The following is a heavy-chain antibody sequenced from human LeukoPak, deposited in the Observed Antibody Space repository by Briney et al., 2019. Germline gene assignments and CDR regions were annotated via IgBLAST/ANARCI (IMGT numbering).Heavy chain of an antibody. CDR2: INSNSGGT. J-gene: IGHJ3*01. CDR1: GYTFTGYF. V-gene: IGHV1-2*02. D-gene: IGHD7-27*01. CDR3: ARKETGVFSDAFDV. Sequence: ASVKVSCKASGYTFTGYFMHWVRQAPGQGLEWMGWINSNSGGTNYAQKFQGRVTMTRDTSISTAYMELSRLRSDDTAVYYCARKETGVFSDAFDVWGQGIMVTVSS.